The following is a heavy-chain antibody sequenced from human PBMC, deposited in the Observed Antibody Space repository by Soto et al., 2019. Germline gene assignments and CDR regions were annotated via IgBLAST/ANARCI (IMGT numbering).Heavy chain of an antibody. CDR1: GFTFSSYA. CDR2: ISYDGSNK. Sequence: QVQLVESGGGVVQPGRSLRLSCAASGFTFSSYAMHWVRQAPGKGLEWVAVISYDGSNKYYADSVKGRFTISRDNSKNTLYLQMNSLRAEDTAVYYCATHDRGSRYDSSGYPVFWGQGTLVTVSS. CDR3: ATHDRGSRYDSSGYPVF. D-gene: IGHD3-22*01. J-gene: IGHJ4*02. V-gene: IGHV3-30-3*01.